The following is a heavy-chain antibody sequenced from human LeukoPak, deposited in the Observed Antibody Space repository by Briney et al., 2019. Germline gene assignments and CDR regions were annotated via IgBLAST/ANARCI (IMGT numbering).Heavy chain of an antibody. D-gene: IGHD2-2*01. V-gene: IGHV4-39*01. CDR1: GGSISNNAYY. J-gene: IGHJ4*02. Sequence: PSETLSLTCTVSGGSISNNAYYWGWIRQPPGKGLEWIGSINYDGTTYYNPSLRGRVTISVDTSNNKFSLKLSFVTAADTAVYYCARLKDRQQIFDSWGQGTLVTVSS. CDR2: INYDGTT. CDR3: ARLKDRQQIFDS.